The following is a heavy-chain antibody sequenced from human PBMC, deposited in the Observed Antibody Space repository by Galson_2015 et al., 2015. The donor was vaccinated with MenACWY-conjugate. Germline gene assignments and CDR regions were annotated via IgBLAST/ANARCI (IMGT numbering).Heavy chain of an antibody. CDR1: GYIFTSSW. J-gene: IGHJ4*02. Sequence: QSGAAVKKHGEYLKISCKGSGYIFTSSWIGWVRQMPGKGLEWLGLIYPGDSDTRYSPSFQGQVTISANKSISPAYLQWSSLKASDTAMYYCASCDCSGGSCKHPCRIFDYWGQGTLVTVSS. D-gene: IGHD2-15*01. V-gene: IGHV5-51*01. CDR3: ASCDCSGGSCKHPCRIFDY. CDR2: IYPGDSDT.